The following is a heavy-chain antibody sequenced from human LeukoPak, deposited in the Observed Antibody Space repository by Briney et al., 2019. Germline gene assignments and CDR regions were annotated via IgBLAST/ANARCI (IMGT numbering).Heavy chain of an antibody. CDR2: IIPILGIA. CDR3: ARNFRTYSGSYRHFDY. J-gene: IGHJ4*02. D-gene: IGHD1-26*01. Sequence: ASVKVSCKASGGTFSSYAISWVRQAPGQGLEWMGRIIPILGIANYAQKFQGRVTITADKSTSTAYMELRSLRSDDTAVYYCARNFRTYSGSYRHFDYWGQGTLVTVSS. V-gene: IGHV1-69*04. CDR1: GGTFSSYA.